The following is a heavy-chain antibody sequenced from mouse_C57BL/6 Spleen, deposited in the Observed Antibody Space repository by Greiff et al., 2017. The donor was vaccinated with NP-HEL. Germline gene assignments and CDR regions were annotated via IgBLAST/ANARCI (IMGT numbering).Heavy chain of an antibody. CDR2: INPYNGGT. D-gene: IGHD2-14*01. J-gene: IGHJ1*03. CDR1: GYTFTDYY. CDR3: ASREYDGWYFDV. Sequence: EVQLQQSGPVLVKPGASVKMSCKASGYTFTDYYMNWVKQSHGKSLEWIGVINPYNGGTSYNQKFKGKATLTVDKSSSTAYMELNSLTSEDSAVYYCASREYDGWYFDVWGTGTTVTVAS. V-gene: IGHV1-19*01.